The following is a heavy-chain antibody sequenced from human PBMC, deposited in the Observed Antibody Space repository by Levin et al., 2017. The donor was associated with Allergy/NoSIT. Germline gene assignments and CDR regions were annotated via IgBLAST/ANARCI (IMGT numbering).Heavy chain of an antibody. CDR3: ATRLESDPGIAVAGTEDAFDI. Sequence: KVSCKGSGYSFTSYWISWVRQMPGKGLEWMGRIDPSDSYTNYSPSFQGHVTISADKSISTAYLQWSSLKASDTAMYYCATRLESDPGIAVAGTEDAFDIWGQGTMVTVSS. D-gene: IGHD6-19*01. V-gene: IGHV5-10-1*01. CDR2: IDPSDSYT. CDR1: GYSFTSYW. J-gene: IGHJ3*02.